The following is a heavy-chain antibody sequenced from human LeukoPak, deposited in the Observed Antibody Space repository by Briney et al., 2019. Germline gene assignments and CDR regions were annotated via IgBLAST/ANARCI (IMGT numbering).Heavy chain of an antibody. Sequence: PGGSLRLSCAASGFTFSSYEMNWVRQAPGKGLEWVSYISSGSTIYYADSVKGRFTISRDNAKNSLYPQMNSLRAEDTAVYYCARSVGQFDYWGQGTLVTVSS. V-gene: IGHV3-48*03. CDR3: ARSVGQFDY. D-gene: IGHD1-26*01. CDR1: GFTFSSYE. CDR2: ISSGSTI. J-gene: IGHJ4*02.